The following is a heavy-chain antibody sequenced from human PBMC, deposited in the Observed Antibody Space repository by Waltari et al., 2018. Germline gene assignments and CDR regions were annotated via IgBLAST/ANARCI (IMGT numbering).Heavy chain of an antibody. CDR1: GGSISSGCYY. Sequence: QVQLQESGPGLLKPSQTLSLTCTVSGGSISSGCYYWSWGRPHPGKGLGWIGYIYYSGSTYYNPSLKSRVTISVDTSKNQFSLKLSSVTAAETAVYYCARKTAAAGTDYWGQGTLVTVSS. V-gene: IGHV4-31*03. CDR2: IYYSGST. D-gene: IGHD6-13*01. CDR3: ARKTAAAGTDY. J-gene: IGHJ4*02.